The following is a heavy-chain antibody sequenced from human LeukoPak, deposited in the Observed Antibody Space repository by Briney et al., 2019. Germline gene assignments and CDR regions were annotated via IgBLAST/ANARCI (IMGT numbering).Heavy chain of an antibody. CDR1: GYSFTSYW. CDR3: ARFRKNGRGPRDAFDI. D-gene: IGHD1-26*01. CDR2: IYPGDSDT. J-gene: IGHJ3*02. V-gene: IGHV5-51*01. Sequence: GESLKISCKGSGYSFTSYWIGWVRQMPGKGLEWMGIIYPGDSDTRYSPSFQGQVTISADKSISTAYLQWSSLKASDTAVYYCARFRKNGRGPRDAFDIWGQGTMVTVSS.